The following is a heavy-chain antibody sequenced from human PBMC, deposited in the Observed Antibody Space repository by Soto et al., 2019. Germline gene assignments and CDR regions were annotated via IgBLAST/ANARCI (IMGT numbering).Heavy chain of an antibody. Sequence: QVQLVESGGGVVQPGRSLRLSCAASGFTFSSYGMHWARQAPGEGLEWVAVMSYDGNRKYYADSVKGRFTISRDFSKNTVDLHMNSLRVEDTAVYFCARKGYGGRWSLDYWGPGILVTVSS. V-gene: IGHV3-30*03. D-gene: IGHD2-15*01. CDR3: ARKGYGGRWSLDY. J-gene: IGHJ4*02. CDR1: GFTFSSYG. CDR2: MSYDGNRK.